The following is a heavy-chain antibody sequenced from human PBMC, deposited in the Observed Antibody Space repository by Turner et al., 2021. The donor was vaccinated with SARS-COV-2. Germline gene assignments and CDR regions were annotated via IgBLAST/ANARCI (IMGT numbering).Heavy chain of an antibody. V-gene: IGHV4-31*03. Sequence: QVQLQESGPGLVKPSQTLSLTCTVSGGSISSGGYYWSWIRQHLGKGLEWSGYIYYSGSTYYNPSLKSRVTISVDTSKNQFSLKLSSVTAADTAVYYCARDYGGNSNYFDYWGQGTLVTVSS. J-gene: IGHJ4*02. CDR1: GGSISSGGYY. CDR2: IYYSGST. CDR3: ARDYGGNSNYFDY. D-gene: IGHD4-17*01.